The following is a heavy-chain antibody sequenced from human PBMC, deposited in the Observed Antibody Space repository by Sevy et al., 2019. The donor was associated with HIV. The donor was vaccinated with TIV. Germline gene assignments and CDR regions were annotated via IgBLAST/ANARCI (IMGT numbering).Heavy chain of an antibody. CDR1: GFTFSSYS. CDR3: ARSPPYSSGWYGIDY. V-gene: IGHV3-48*01. Sequence: GESLKISCAASGFTFSSYSMNWVRQAPGKGLEWVSYISRSSSTIYYVDSVKGRFTISRDNAKNSLYLQMNSLRAEGTAEYYCARSPPYSSGWYGIDYWGQGPLVTVSS. J-gene: IGHJ4*02. D-gene: IGHD6-19*01. CDR2: ISRSSSTI.